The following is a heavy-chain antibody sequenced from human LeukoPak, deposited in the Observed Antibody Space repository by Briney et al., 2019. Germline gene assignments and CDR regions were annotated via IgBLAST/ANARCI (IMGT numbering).Heavy chain of an antibody. CDR2: IYSCGST. J-gene: IGHJ1*01. Sequence: PGGSLRLSCAASGFTVSSNYMSWVRQAPGKGLEWVSVIYSCGSTYYADSVKGRFTISRDNSKNTLYLQMNSLRAEDTAVYYCARVDSGSACASWGQGILVTVSS. D-gene: IGHD6-19*01. CDR3: ARVDSGSACAS. V-gene: IGHV3-66*01. CDR1: GFTVSSNY.